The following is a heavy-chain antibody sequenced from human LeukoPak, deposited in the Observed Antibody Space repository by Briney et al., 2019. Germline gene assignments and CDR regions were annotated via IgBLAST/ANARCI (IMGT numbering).Heavy chain of an antibody. CDR1: GFTFSTYW. CDR3: AKANVKYCSGGSCFDAFDI. J-gene: IGHJ3*02. Sequence: PGGSLRLSCAASGFTFSTYWMHWVRHAPGKGLVWVSRISSDGSSTSYADSVKGRFTISRDNSKNTLYLQMNSLRAEDTAVYYCAKANVKYCSGGSCFDAFDIWGQGTMVTVSS. D-gene: IGHD2-15*01. CDR2: ISSDGSST. V-gene: IGHV3-74*01.